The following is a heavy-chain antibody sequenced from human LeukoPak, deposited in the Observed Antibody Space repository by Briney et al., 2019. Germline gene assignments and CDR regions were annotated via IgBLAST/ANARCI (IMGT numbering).Heavy chain of an antibody. J-gene: IGHJ6*03. CDR1: GDSVSSNSAA. V-gene: IGHV6-1*01. D-gene: IGHD2-8*01. Sequence: SQTLSLTCAISGDSVSSNSAAWNWIRQSPSRGLEWLGRTYYRSKWYYDYVVSLKSRIAIIPDTSKNQFSLQLSSVTPEDTAVYYCARHLNGPFYYYYYLDVWGKGTTVTASS. CDR3: ARHLNGPFYYYYYLDV. CDR2: TYYRSKWYY.